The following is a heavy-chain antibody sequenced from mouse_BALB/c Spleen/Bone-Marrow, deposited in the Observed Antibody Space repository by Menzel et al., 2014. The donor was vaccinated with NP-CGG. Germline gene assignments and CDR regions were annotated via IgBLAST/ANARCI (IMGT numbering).Heavy chain of an antibody. D-gene: IGHD2-2*01. CDR3: ARFYGYDGMDY. CDR1: GYTFTSYW. J-gene: IGHJ4*01. V-gene: IGHV1-87*01. Sequence: VNLMESGAELARPGASVKLSCKASGYTFTSYWMQWVKQRPGQGLEWIGAIYPGDGDTRYTQKFKGKATLTADKSSSTAYMQLSSLASEDSAVYYCARFYGYDGMDYWGQGTSVTVSS. CDR2: IYPGDGDT.